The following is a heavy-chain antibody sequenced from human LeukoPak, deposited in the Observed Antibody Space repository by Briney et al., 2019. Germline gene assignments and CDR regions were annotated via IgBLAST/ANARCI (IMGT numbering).Heavy chain of an antibody. CDR1: GYTFTGYY. CDR3: ARYHTMVRGLSD. CDR2: INPNSGGT. D-gene: IGHD3-10*01. J-gene: IGHJ4*02. V-gene: IGHV1-2*02. Sequence: ASVKVSFKASGYTFTGYYMHWVRQAPGQGLEWMGWINPNSGGTNYAQKFQGRVTMTRDTSISTAYMELSRLRSDDTAVYYCARYHTMVRGLSDWGQGTLVAVSS.